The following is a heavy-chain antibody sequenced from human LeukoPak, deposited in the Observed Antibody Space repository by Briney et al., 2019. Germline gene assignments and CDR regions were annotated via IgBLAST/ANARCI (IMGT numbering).Heavy chain of an antibody. CDR3: ARDEGGSYSFDY. D-gene: IGHD1-26*01. V-gene: IGHV3-7*01. CDR1: EFTFSSYW. Sequence: GGSLRLSCAASEFTFSSYWMSWVRQAPGKGLEWVANINQDGSEKYYVASVKGRFTISRDNAKNSLYLQMNSLRAEDTAVYYCARDEGGSYSFDYWGQGTLVTVSS. CDR2: INQDGSEK. J-gene: IGHJ4*02.